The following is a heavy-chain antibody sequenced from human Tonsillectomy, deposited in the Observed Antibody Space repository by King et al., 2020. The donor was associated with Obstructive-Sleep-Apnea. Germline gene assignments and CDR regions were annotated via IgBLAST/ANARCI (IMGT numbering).Heavy chain of an antibody. CDR2: ISGSGVST. D-gene: IGHD1-14*01. V-gene: IGHV3-23*04. Sequence: VQLVESGGGLVQPGGSLRLSCAASGFTFSSYAMSWVRQAPGKGLEWVSAISGSGVSTYYADSVKGRLTSSRDNSKNTLCLQMNSMRAEDTAVYYCATPTNHQFLFDYWGQGTLVTVSS. J-gene: IGHJ4*02. CDR3: ATPTNHQFLFDY. CDR1: GFTFSSYA.